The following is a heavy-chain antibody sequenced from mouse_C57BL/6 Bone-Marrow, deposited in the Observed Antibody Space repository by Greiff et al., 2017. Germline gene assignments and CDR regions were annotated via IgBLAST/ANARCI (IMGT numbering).Heavy chain of an antibody. CDR3: ARKPMITNYYAMDY. CDR1: GFSLTSYA. J-gene: IGHJ4*01. V-gene: IGHV2-9-1*01. CDR2: IWTGGGT. D-gene: IGHD2-4*01. Sequence: VMLVESGPGLVAPSQSLSITCTVSGFSLTSYAISWVRQPPGKGLEWLGVIWTGGGTNYNSSLKSRLSISQDNSKSQVFLKMNSLQTDDAARYYCARKPMITNYYAMDYWGQGTSVTVSS.